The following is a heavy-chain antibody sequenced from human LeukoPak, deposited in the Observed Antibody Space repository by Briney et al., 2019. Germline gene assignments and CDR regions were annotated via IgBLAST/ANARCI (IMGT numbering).Heavy chain of an antibody. CDR2: INHSGST. D-gene: IGHD6-6*01. V-gene: IGHV4-38-2*02. Sequence: PSETLSLTCTVSGYSISSGYYWSWIRQPPGKGLEWIGEINHSGSTNYNPSLKSRVTISVDTSKNQFSLRLSPVTAADTAVYYCARDWGVSARPGYMDVWGKGTTVTVSS. CDR3: ARDWGVSARPGYMDV. CDR1: GYSISSGYY. J-gene: IGHJ6*03.